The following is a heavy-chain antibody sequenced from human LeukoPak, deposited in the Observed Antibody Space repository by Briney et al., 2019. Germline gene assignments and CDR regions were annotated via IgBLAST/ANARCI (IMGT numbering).Heavy chain of an antibody. CDR2: ISGSGGST. CDR3: ASRLYSGSYYDY. V-gene: IGHV3-23*01. D-gene: IGHD1-26*01. CDR1: GFTFSSYA. Sequence: PGGSLRLSCAASGFTFSSYAMSWVRQAPGKGLEWVSAISGSGGSTYYADSVKGRFTIPRDNSRNTLYLQMNSLRAEDTAVYYCASRLYSGSYYDYWGQGTLVTVSS. J-gene: IGHJ4*02.